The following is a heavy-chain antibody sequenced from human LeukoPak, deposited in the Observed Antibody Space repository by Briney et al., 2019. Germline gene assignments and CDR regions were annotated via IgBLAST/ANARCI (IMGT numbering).Heavy chain of an antibody. V-gene: IGHV1-2*04. CDR1: GYTFTGYY. Sequence: ASVKVSCKASGYTFTGYYMHWVRQAPGQGLEWMGWINPNSGGTNYAQKFQGWVTMTRDTSISTAYMELSRLRSDDTAVYYCARGGDYGDCVIDYWGQGTLVTVSP. CDR3: ARGGDYGDCVIDY. CDR2: INPNSGGT. J-gene: IGHJ4*02. D-gene: IGHD4-17*01.